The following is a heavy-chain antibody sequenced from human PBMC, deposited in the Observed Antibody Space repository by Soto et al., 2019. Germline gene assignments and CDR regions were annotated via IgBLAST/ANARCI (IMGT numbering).Heavy chain of an antibody. CDR3: AHRPGQMCSGGSCYSPPTTVSTPGFDY. CDR1: GFSLITSGLG. Sequence: SGPTLLNPTQTLTLTCTFSGFSLITSGLGVGWIRQPPGKALEWLALMYWDDDKRYSPSLKSRLTITKDTSKNQVVLTMTNMDPVDTATYYCAHRPGQMCSGGSCYSPPTTVSTPGFDYWGQGTLVTVSS. J-gene: IGHJ4*02. D-gene: IGHD2-15*01. V-gene: IGHV2-5*02. CDR2: MYWDDDK.